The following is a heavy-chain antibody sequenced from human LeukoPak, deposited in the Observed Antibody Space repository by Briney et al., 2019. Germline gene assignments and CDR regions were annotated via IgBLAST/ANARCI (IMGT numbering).Heavy chain of an antibody. V-gene: IGHV4-39*07. J-gene: IGHJ4*02. CDR1: GGSISSSSYY. D-gene: IGHD2-2*01. CDR2: IYYSGST. Sequence: SSETLSLTCTVSGGSISSSSYYWGWIRQPPGKGLEWIGSIYYSGSTYYNPSLKSRVTMSVDTSKNQFSMKLSSVTAADTAVYYCAREGQWLLSPSRFDYWGQGTLVTVSS. CDR3: AREGQWLLSPSRFDY.